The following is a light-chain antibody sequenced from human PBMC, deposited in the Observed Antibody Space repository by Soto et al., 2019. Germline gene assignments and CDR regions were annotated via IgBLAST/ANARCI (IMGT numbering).Light chain of an antibody. CDR2: DAS. J-gene: IGKJ2*01. Sequence: EIVLTQSPATLSLSPGERATLSCRASQRVSNYLAWYQQKPGQAPRLLIYDASNRATGIPARFSGSGSGTDFTLTISSLEPEDFAVYYCQQRDNWPPYTFGQGTKLEIK. V-gene: IGKV3-11*01. CDR1: QRVSNY. CDR3: QQRDNWPPYT.